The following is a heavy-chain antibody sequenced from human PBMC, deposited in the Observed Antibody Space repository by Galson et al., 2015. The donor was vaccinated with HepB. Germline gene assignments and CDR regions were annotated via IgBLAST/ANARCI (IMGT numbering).Heavy chain of an antibody. Sequence: SVKVSCKASGGTFSSYAISWVRQAPGQGLEWMGGIIPIFGTANYAQKFQGRVTITADESTSTAYMELSSLRSEDTAVYYCAREYDSSFRWFDPWGQGTLVTVSS. J-gene: IGHJ5*02. V-gene: IGHV1-69*13. D-gene: IGHD3-22*01. CDR2: IIPIFGTA. CDR3: AREYDSSFRWFDP. CDR1: GGTFSSYA.